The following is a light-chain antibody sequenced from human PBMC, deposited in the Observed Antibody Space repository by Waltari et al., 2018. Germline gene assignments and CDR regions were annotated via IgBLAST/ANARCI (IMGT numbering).Light chain of an antibody. CDR2: LGS. V-gene: IGKV2-28*01. CDR1: QSLLHSNTHNY. CDR3: MQALQTPRT. J-gene: IGKJ1*01. Sequence: DIVMTQSPVSLPVTPGEPASISCRSIQSLLHSNTHNYLDWYVQKPGQSPQLLIYLGSNRASGVPDRFSGRGSGTYFTLKISRVETEDVGVYYCMQALQTPRTFGQGTKVEI.